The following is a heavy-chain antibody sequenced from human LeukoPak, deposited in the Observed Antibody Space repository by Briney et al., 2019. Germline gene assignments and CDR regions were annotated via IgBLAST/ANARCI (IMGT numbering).Heavy chain of an antibody. D-gene: IGHD6-19*01. CDR3: ARLSSGWFYFDY. J-gene: IGHJ4*02. CDR1: GGSIGSSSYY. CDR2: IYYSGRT. V-gene: IGHV4-39*07. Sequence: SETLSLTCTVSGGSIGSSSYYWGWIRQPPGKGLEWIGSIYYSGRTYYNPSLKSRVTISVDTSKNQFSLKLSSVTAADTAVYYCARLSSGWFYFDYWGQGTLVTVSS.